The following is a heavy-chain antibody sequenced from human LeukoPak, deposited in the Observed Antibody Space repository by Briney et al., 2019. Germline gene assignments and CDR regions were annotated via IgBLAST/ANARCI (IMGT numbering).Heavy chain of an antibody. CDR1: GGTFSSYA. D-gene: IGHD5-12*01. Sequence: ASVKVSCKASGGTFSSYAISWVRQAPGHGLEWMGGIIPIFGTANYAQKFQGRVTITADESTSTAYMELSSLRSEDTAVYYCARVPSDSIVATIGYYFAYWGQGTLVTFSS. J-gene: IGHJ4*02. V-gene: IGHV1-69*13. CDR2: IIPIFGTA. CDR3: ARVPSDSIVATIGYYFAY.